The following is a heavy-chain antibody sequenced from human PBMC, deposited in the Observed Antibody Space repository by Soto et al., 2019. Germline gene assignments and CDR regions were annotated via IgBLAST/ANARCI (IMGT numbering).Heavy chain of an antibody. CDR2: IYHSGST. D-gene: IGHD2-15*01. J-gene: IGHJ6*04. CDR3: HRPIEVAQFKYDIEV. V-gene: IGHV4-30-2*01. CDR1: GGSISSGGYS. Sequence: PSETLSLTCAVSGGSISSGGYSWSWIRQPPGMGLEWIGHIYHSGSTHYNPSLESRVTMSVDRSKNQFSLKLSSVTAADTAVYSCHRPIEVAQFKYDIEVWGRGHRATAS.